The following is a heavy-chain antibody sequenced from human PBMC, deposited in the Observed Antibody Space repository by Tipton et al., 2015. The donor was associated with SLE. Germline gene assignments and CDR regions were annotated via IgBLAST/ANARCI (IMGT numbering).Heavy chain of an antibody. J-gene: IGHJ6*02. D-gene: IGHD3-16*01. V-gene: IGHV3-30*04. CDR1: GFTFSSYV. Sequence: SLRLSCAASGFTFSSYVMHWVRQAPGKGLEWVAVVSHEGSNEYYADSVKGRSTISRDNFKNMLYLQMDSLRPEDTAVYYCAREGGYYGMDVWGQGTTVIVSS. CDR3: AREGGYYGMDV. CDR2: VSHEGSNE.